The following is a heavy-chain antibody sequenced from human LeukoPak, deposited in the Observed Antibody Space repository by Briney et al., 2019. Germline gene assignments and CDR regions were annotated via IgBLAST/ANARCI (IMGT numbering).Heavy chain of an antibody. CDR2: INPNSGGT. CDR1: GYTFTGYY. V-gene: IGHV1-2*06. D-gene: IGHD6-6*01. CDR3: ARAPEYGSSYLIDY. Sequence: GASVKVSCKASGYTFTGYYMHWVRQAPGQGLEWMGRINPNSGGTNYAQKFQGRVTMTRDTSISTAYMELSRLRSDDTAVYYCARAPEYGSSYLIDYWGQGTLVTVSS. J-gene: IGHJ4*02.